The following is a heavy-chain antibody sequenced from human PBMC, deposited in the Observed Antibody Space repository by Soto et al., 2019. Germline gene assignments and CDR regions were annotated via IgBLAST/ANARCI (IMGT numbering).Heavy chain of an antibody. Sequence: PAETLSLTCTVSGGSVSSGSYYWSWIRQPPGKGLEWIGYIYYSGSTNYNPSLKSRVTISVDTSKNQFSLKLSSVTAADTAVYYCAKENDFWSVDGWFDPWGQGTLVTVSS. CDR3: AKENDFWSVDGWFDP. J-gene: IGHJ5*02. CDR2: IYYSGST. V-gene: IGHV4-61*01. CDR1: GGSVSSGSYY. D-gene: IGHD3-3*01.